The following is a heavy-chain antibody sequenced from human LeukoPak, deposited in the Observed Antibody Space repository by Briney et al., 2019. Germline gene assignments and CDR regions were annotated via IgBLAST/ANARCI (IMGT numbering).Heavy chain of an antibody. CDR3: ARHPIAAGGAYNWFDP. D-gene: IGHD6-13*01. J-gene: IGHJ5*02. CDR1: GYSFTSHW. V-gene: IGHV5-51*01. Sequence: GESLKISCKGSGYGSGYSFTSHWIAWVRQMPGKGLEWMGIIYPRDSNTIYSPSFQGQVTISVDTSINTAYLQWISLKASDTAMYYCARHPIAAGGAYNWFDPWGQGTLVTVSS. CDR2: IYPRDSNT.